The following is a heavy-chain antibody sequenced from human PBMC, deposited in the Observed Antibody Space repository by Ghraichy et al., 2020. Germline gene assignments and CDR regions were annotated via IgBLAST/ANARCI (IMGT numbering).Heavy chain of an antibody. CDR1: GFTFSNAW. D-gene: IGHD2-21*02. J-gene: IGHJ3*02. CDR2: IKSKTDGGTT. CDR3: TTDTYCGGDCYSGDAFDI. Sequence: GGSLRLSCAASGFTFSNAWMSWVRQAPGKGLEWVGRIKSKTDGGTTDYAAPVKGRFTISRDDSKNTLYLQMNSLKTEDTAVYYCTTDTYCGGDCYSGDAFDIWGQGTMVTVSS. V-gene: IGHV3-15*01.